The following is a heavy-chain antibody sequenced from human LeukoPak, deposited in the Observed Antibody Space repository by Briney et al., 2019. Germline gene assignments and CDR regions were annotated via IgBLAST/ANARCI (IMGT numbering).Heavy chain of an antibody. CDR1: GYTFTSYG. CDR2: ISAYNGNT. J-gene: IGHJ6*02. CDR3: ARDRPYDFWSGYYTADYYYYGMDV. Sequence: ASVKVSCKASGYTFTSYGISRVRQAPGQGLEWMGWISAYNGNTNYAQKLQGRVTMTTDTSTSTAYMELRSLRSDDTAVYYCARDRPYDFWSGYYTADYYYYGMDVWGQGTTVTVSS. D-gene: IGHD3-3*01. V-gene: IGHV1-18*01.